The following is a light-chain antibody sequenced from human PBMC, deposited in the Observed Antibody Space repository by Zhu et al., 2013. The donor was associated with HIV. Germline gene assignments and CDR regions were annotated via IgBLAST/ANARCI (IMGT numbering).Light chain of an antibody. V-gene: IGKV3-20*01. Sequence: EVVLTQSPVTLSLSPGERLTLSCRASQTIGNSLVWYQQKPGQAPRLLIYDAFKRATGIPARFSGSGSGTDFTLTISRLEPEDLAVYYCQQYGTSPSTFGQGTKLEIK. CDR3: QQYGTSPST. CDR1: QTIGNS. CDR2: DAF. J-gene: IGKJ2*01.